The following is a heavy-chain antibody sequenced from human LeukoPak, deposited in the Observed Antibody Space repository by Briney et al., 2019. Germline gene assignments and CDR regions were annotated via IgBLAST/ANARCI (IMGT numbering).Heavy chain of an antibody. Sequence: SETLSLTCTVSGGSISSYYWSWIRQPPGKGLEWIGYIYYSGSTNYNPSLKSRVTISVDTSKNQFSLKLSSVSAADTAVYYCTRHARRDAFDIWGQGTMVTVS. J-gene: IGHJ3*02. CDR3: TRHARRDAFDI. V-gene: IGHV4-59*01. CDR2: IYYSGST. D-gene: IGHD6-6*01. CDR1: GGSISSYY.